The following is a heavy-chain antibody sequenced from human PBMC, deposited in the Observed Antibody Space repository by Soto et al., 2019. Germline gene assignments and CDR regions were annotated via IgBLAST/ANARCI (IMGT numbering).Heavy chain of an antibody. J-gene: IGHJ4*02. CDR1: GGSISSGGYY. CDR2: IYYSGST. Sequence: SETLSLTCTVSGGSISSGGYYWSWTRQHPGKGLEWIGYIYYSGSTYYNPSLKSRVTISVDTSKNQFSLKLSSVTAADTAVYYCARDRYDSSGYLDYWGQGTLVTVSS. V-gene: IGHV4-31*03. D-gene: IGHD3-22*01. CDR3: ARDRYDSSGYLDY.